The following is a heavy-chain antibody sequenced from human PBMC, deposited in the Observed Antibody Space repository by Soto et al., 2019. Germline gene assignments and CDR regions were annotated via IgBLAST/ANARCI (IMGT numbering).Heavy chain of an antibody. J-gene: IGHJ5*02. CDR3: ARATSSSWWEWFDP. Sequence: QVQLVQSGAEVKNPGASVKVSCKASCYTFTSYGISWVRQAPGQGLEWMGWISAYKGNTNYAQKLQGRVTMTTDTSTSTAYMEMRSMRSDDTAVYYCARATSSSWWEWFDPWGQGTLVTVSS. CDR2: ISAYKGNT. D-gene: IGHD6-13*01. V-gene: IGHV1-18*01. CDR1: CYTFTSYG.